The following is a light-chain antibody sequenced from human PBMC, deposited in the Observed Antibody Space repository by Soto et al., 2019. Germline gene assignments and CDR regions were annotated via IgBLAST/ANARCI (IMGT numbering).Light chain of an antibody. CDR1: QNISSY. CDR2: DAY. Sequence: IVLTQSPPTLSLSPGKRATLSCRASQNISSYLIWYQQKPGQAPRLLIYDAYNMATGVPPRFSGSGSGTDFTLTISSLEPEDSAVYYCQQRHMWPITFGQGTRLEIK. J-gene: IGKJ5*01. CDR3: QQRHMWPIT. V-gene: IGKV3-11*01.